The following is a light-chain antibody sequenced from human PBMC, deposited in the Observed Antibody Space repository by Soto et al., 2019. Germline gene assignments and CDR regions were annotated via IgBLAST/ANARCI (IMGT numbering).Light chain of an antibody. CDR2: EAS. CDR1: QRISSW. V-gene: IGKV1-5*03. Sequence: DIRMTQSPSTLSASVGDRVTITCRASQRISSWLAWYQQKPGKAPKLLIYEASTLETGVPSRFSGSGSGTEFTLTISSLQPDDLATYYCQQYNSFSYTFGQGTNLEIK. CDR3: QQYNSFSYT. J-gene: IGKJ2*01.